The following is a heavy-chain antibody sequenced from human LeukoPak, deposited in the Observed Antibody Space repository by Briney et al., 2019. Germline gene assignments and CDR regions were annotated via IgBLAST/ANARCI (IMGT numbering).Heavy chain of an antibody. Sequence: GGSLRLSCVASGFTFSTYAMSWVRQAPGKGLEWVSAISGSGGSTHYADSVKGRFTISRDNSKNTLYLQMNSLRAEDTAVYYCAKIFGYYDSSGSGGNDYWGQGTLATVSP. V-gene: IGHV3-23*01. J-gene: IGHJ4*02. CDR3: AKIFGYYDSSGSGGNDY. D-gene: IGHD3-22*01. CDR1: GFTFSTYA. CDR2: ISGSGGST.